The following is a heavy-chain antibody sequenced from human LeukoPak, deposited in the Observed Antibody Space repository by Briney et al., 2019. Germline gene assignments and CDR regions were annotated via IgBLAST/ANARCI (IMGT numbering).Heavy chain of an antibody. CDR2: IYSGGST. Sequence: GGSLRLSCAASGSTVSSNYMSWVRQAPGKGLEWVSVIYSGGSTYYADSVKGRFTISRDNSKNTLYLQMNSLRAEDTAVYYCARDFRVVLTGRLAYYYYGMDVWGQGTTVTVSS. CDR1: GSTVSSNY. J-gene: IGHJ6*02. D-gene: IGHD3-9*01. V-gene: IGHV3-53*05. CDR3: ARDFRVVLTGRLAYYYYGMDV.